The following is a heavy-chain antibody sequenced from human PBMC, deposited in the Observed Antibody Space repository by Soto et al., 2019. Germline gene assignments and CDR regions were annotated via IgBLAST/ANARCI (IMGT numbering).Heavy chain of an antibody. CDR3: ARGFEVDY. J-gene: IGHJ4*02. V-gene: IGHV3-7*01. D-gene: IGHD3-9*01. CDR2: IKQDGSEQ. CDR1: GFTVSAFW. Sequence: WGSLRISFAACGFTVSAFWMNWVRQAPGRGLEWVASIKQDGSEQFYADLVKGRFTISRDNAKKSLYLQINSLRPDDTAVYHCARGFEVDYWGQGTHVTVSS.